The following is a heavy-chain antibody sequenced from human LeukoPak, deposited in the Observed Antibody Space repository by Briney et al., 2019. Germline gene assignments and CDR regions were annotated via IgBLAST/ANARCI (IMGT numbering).Heavy chain of an antibody. CDR2: IYHSGST. CDR3: ARNLKYGSGSYLGY. D-gene: IGHD3-10*01. J-gene: IGHJ4*02. CDR1: GYSISSGYY. V-gene: IGHV4-38-2*02. Sequence: SETLSLTCTVSGYSISSGYYWGWIRQPPGKGLEWIGSIYHSGSTYYNPSLQSRVTISVDTSKNQFSLKLSSVTAADTAVYYCARNLKYGSGSYLGYWGQGTLVTVSS.